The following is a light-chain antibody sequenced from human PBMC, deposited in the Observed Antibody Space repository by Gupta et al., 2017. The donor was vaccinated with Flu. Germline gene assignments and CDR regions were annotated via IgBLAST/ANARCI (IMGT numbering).Light chain of an antibody. V-gene: IGKV2-30*02. CDR3: RQRKQCPWT. CDR2: KVS. Sequence: DAVVTQSPLSLPVTLGQPASISCRSSQSLVHSDGNTYFSWFHQRPGQSPRRLIYKVSNRDSGVPDRFSGSGSGTXFTLKIXSGEAEDVGVYYCRQRKQCPWTFGXGTKVEIK. J-gene: IGKJ1*01. CDR1: QSLVHSDGNTY.